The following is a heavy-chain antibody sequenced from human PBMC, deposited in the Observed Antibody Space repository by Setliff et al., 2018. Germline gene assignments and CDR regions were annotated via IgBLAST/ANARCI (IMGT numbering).Heavy chain of an antibody. CDR1: GFTFNSYS. CDR2: ISSTGSYK. J-gene: IGHJ4*02. V-gene: IGHV3-21*06. D-gene: IGHD2-15*01. CDR3: ARTCSGSGRYAGLES. Sequence: GGSLRLSCAASGFTFNSYSINWVRQAPGKGLEWVSSISSTGSYKPYADSVRGRFTISRDNAKNSVDLQMSSLRPEDTAVYYCARTCSGSGRYAGLESWGQGTPVTVSS.